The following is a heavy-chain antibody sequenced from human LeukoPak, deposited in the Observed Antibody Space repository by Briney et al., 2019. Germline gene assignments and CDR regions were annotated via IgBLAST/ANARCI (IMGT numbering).Heavy chain of an antibody. CDR2: ISYDGGKI. J-gene: IGHJ3*01. CDR1: GFTLSIYG. CDR3: AKDLSPLLEWLLNV. D-gene: IGHD3-3*01. V-gene: IGHV3-30*18. Sequence: GRSLRLSCTASGFTLSIYGMHWVRQAPGKGLEWVAGISYDGGKIYYAGSVKGRFTISRDNSKNTLYLKMNSLRGEDTAVYYCAKDLSPLLEWLLNVWGQGTMVTVSS.